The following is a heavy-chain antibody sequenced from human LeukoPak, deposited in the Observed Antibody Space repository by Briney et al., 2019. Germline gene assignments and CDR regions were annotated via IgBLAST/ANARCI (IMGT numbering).Heavy chain of an antibody. CDR2: ISYDGSNK. CDR3: ARDFTEKYYYDSSGYSTFDY. CDR1: GFTFSSYA. V-gene: IGHV3-30-3*01. D-gene: IGHD3-22*01. J-gene: IGHJ4*02. Sequence: GGSLRLSCAASGFTFSSYAMSWVRQAPGKGLEWVAVISYDGSNKYYADSVKGRFTISRDNSKNTLYLQMNSLRAEDTAVYYCARDFTEKYYYDSSGYSTFDYWGQGTLVTVSS.